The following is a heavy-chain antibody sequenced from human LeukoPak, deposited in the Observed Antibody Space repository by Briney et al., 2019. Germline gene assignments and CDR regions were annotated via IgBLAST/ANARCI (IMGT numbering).Heavy chain of an antibody. J-gene: IGHJ4*02. CDR3: AREMETGTVVTPGY. D-gene: IGHD4-23*01. Sequence: GGSLRLSCAASGFTFSSYEMNWVRQAPGKGLEWVTYISSSGSTIYYADSVKGRFTISRDNAKNSLYLQMNSLRAEDTAVYYCAREMETGTVVTPGYWGQGTLVTVSS. CDR2: ISSSGSTI. CDR1: GFTFSSYE. V-gene: IGHV3-48*03.